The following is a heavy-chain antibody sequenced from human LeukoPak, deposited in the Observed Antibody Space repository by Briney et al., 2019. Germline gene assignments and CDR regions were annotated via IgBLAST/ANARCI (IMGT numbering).Heavy chain of an antibody. Sequence: SETLSLTCTVSGGSISTSSYYWGWVRQPPGKGLEWIGNIFYSGSTYYSPSLKSRVTISLDTSRNQFSLKLNSVTAADTAVYYCAGGGNWKFDPWGQGTLVTVSS. J-gene: IGHJ5*02. D-gene: IGHD1-1*01. CDR3: AGGGNWKFDP. CDR2: IFYSGST. V-gene: IGHV4-39*07. CDR1: GGSISTSSYY.